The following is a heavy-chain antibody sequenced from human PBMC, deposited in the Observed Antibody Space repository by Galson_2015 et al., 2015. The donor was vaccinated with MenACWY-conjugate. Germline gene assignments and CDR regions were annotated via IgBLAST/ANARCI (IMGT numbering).Heavy chain of an antibody. CDR1: GFIFNTYW. CDR3: AKTRGASFYFDS. Sequence: LRLSCAASGFIFNTYWMHWVRQAPGKGLVWVSRINPGGSSTTYADSVKDRFTISRDDAKNTLYLQMNSLRPEDTAVFYCAKTRGASFYFDSWGRGTLVTVSS. V-gene: IGHV3-74*01. J-gene: IGHJ4*02. D-gene: IGHD1-26*01. CDR2: INPGGSST.